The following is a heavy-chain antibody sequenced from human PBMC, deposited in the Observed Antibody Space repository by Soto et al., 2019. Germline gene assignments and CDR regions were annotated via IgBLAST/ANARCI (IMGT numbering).Heavy chain of an antibody. V-gene: IGHV3-74*01. J-gene: IGHJ4*02. CDR3: AREFYYGSGTYYFDY. D-gene: IGHD3-10*01. CDR2: VDSDGSSA. CDR1: GFTFINYW. Sequence: GGSLRLSCAASGFTFINYWMHWVRHDPGKGLVWVSRVDSDGSSAIYADSVKGRFTISRDNAKNTLYLQMNSLRAEDTAVYYCAREFYYGSGTYYFDYWGQGSLVTVSS.